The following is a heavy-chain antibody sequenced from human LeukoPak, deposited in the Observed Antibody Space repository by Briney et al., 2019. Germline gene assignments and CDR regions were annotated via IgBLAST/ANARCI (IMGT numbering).Heavy chain of an antibody. Sequence: GGSLRLSCAASGLIFGDYWMTWVRQAPGKGLEWVANIHKDGSEKYYVDSVKGRFSITRDNAKNSLFLQMNSLRAEDSAVYYCARYGYGYGTPFDYWGQGTLVTVSS. CDR1: GLIFGDYW. CDR3: ARYGYGYGTPFDY. J-gene: IGHJ4*02. D-gene: IGHD5-18*01. CDR2: IHKDGSEK. V-gene: IGHV3-7*04.